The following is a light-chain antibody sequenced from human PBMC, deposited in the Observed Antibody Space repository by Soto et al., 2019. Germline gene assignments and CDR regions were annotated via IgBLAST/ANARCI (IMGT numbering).Light chain of an antibody. Sequence: VVMTQSPATLSVSPGERATLSCGASQSVGTHLAWYQQRPGQAPRLLIYSASTRATNIPPRFSGSVSGTEFTLTITGLQSEDFAIYYCQQHSTWPTLTFGQGTKVEVK. CDR1: QSVGTH. V-gene: IGKV3D-15*01. CDR3: QQHSTWPTLT. J-gene: IGKJ1*01. CDR2: SAS.